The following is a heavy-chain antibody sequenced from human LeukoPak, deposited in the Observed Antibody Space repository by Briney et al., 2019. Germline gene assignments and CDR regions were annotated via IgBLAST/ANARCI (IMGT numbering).Heavy chain of an antibody. CDR2: VFYGGST. D-gene: IGHD2-15*01. CDR3: ARGGGYCSAGACYSADY. V-gene: IGHV4-59*01. Sequence: GSLRLSCTASGFSFSNAWVSWIRQPPGKGLEWIVDVFYGGSTSYNPTLKSRVTISVDTSKNQFSLKLSSVTAADTAVYYCARGGGYCSAGACYSADYWGQGTLVTVSS. CDR1: GFSFSNAW. J-gene: IGHJ4*02.